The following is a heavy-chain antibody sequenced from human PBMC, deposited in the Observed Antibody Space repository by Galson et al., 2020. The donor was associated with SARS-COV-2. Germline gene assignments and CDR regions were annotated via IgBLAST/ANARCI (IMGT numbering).Heavy chain of an antibody. Sequence: SGPTLVKPTQTLTLTCTFSGFSLTTSGVGVGWIRQPPGKALEWLAIIYWDDDERYSPSLKSRLTITKDTSKNQVVLTMTTMNPVDTAPYSCAHRWSDSDEGGDDGDLYFSALDVWGQGTMVTVSS. D-gene: IGHD2-21*01. J-gene: IGHJ3*01. CDR2: IYWDDDE. CDR3: AHRWSDSDEGGDDGDLYFSALDV. CDR1: GFSLTTSGVG. V-gene: IGHV2-5*02.